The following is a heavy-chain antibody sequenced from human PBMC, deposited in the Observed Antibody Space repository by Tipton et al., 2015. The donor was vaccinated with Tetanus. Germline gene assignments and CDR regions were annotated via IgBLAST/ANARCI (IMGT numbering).Heavy chain of an antibody. D-gene: IGHD5-18*01. J-gene: IGHJ6*02. CDR3: ARSGYRYCYGGWYYYYYGMDA. Sequence: GSLRLSCAASGFTFSSYSMNWVRQAPGKGLEWVSSISSSSSYIYYADSVKGRFTISRDNAKNSLYLQMNSLRAEDTAVYYCARSGYRYCYGGWYYYYYGMDAWGQGSTVTVSS. CDR1: GFTFSSYS. V-gene: IGHV3-21*01. CDR2: ISSSSSYI.